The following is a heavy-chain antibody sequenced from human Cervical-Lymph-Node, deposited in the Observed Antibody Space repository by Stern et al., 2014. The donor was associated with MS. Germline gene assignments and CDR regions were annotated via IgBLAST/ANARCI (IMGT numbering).Heavy chain of an antibody. CDR1: GGTFSSYA. Sequence: QVQLVQSGAEVKKPGSSVKVSCKASGGTFSSYAISWVRQAPGQGLEWMGGIIPIFGTANYAQKFQGRVTITADESTSTAYMELSSLRSEDTAVYYCAGRNYDILTGYYNXXXDPWGQGTLVTVSS. J-gene: IGHJ5*02. V-gene: IGHV1-69*01. D-gene: IGHD3-9*01. CDR3: AGRNYDILTGYYNXXXDP. CDR2: IIPIFGTA.